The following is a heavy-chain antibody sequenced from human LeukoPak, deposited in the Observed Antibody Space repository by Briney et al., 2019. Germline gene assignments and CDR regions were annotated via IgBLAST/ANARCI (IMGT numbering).Heavy chain of an antibody. CDR1: GVTFSSYW. Sequence: PGGSLRLSCAASGVTFSSYWMHWVRQAPGKGLVWVSRINAHGSSTNYADSVKGRFTISRDNAKNTVYLQMNSLSAEDTAMYYCTFSSYGDHIGVDAFDMWGQGTMVTVSS. D-gene: IGHD4-17*01. CDR2: INAHGSST. J-gene: IGHJ3*02. CDR3: TFSSYGDHIGVDAFDM. V-gene: IGHV3-74*01.